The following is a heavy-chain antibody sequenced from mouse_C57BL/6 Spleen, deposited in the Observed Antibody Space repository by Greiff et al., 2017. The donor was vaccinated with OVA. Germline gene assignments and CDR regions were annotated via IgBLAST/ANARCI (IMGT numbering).Heavy chain of an antibody. V-gene: IGHV1-26*01. CDR3: GPDYYGTPFAY. CDR1: GYTFTDYY. CDR2: INPNNGGT. D-gene: IGHD1-1*01. Sequence: EVQLQQSGPELVKPGASVKISCKASGYTFTDYYMNWVKQSHGKSLEWIGDINPNNGGTSYNQKFKGKATLTVDKSSSTAYMELRSLTSEDSAVYYCGPDYYGTPFAYWGQGTLVTVSA. J-gene: IGHJ3*01.